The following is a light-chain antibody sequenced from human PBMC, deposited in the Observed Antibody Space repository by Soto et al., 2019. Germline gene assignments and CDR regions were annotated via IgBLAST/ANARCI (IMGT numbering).Light chain of an antibody. V-gene: IGLV2-14*03. CDR3: NSFTTSSTRV. CDR1: SSNVGAYNY. Sequence: QCVLTQPDSVSGSPVQSITISYTETSSNVGAYNYVSWYQHHPGKAPKLLIYDVSSRPSGVSNRFSGSKSGNTASLTISGLQAEDEADYYCNSFTTSSTRVFGGGTKVTVL. CDR2: DVS. J-gene: IGLJ2*01.